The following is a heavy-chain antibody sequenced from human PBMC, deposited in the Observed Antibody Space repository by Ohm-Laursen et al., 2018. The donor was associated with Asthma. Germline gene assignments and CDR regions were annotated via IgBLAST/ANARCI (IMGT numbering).Heavy chain of an antibody. J-gene: IGHJ6*02. D-gene: IGHD3-10*01. CDR1: GYTFSRYS. Sequence: GSLRLSCSASGYTFSRYSIHWVRQIPGKGLEWVASISTASSFIYYADSVRGRFTTSRDNAKNSVYLQMNSLRAEDTAVYYCARDFTGGSTTPYYYYGMDVWGQGTTVTVSS. CDR2: ISTASSFI. V-gene: IGHV3-21*01. CDR3: ARDFTGGSTTPYYYYGMDV.